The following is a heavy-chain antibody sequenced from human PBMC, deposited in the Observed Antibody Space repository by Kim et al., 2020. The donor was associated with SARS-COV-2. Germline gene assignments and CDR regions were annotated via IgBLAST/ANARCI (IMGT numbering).Heavy chain of an antibody. CDR3: ARSMTTVMGYYYYYGMDV. Sequence: GGSLRLSCAASGFTFSDYYMSWIRQAPGKGLEWVSYISSSGSTIYYADSVKGRFTISRDNAKNSLYLQMNSLRAEDTAVYYCARSMTTVMGYYYYYGMDVWGQGTTVTVSS. CDR2: ISSSGSTI. V-gene: IGHV3-11*01. J-gene: IGHJ6*02. CDR1: GFTFSDYY. D-gene: IGHD4-17*01.